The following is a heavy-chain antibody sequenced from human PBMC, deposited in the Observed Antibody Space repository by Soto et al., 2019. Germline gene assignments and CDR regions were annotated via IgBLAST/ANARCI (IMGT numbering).Heavy chain of an antibody. CDR3: SREHRHIGAAAKGLDD. CDR1: GGTFSSYA. CDR2: IIPIFGTA. Sequence: ASVKVSCKASGGTFSSYAISWLRQDHGQGLEWRGGIIPIFGTANYAHKFQGRVTITADQSTRTASLELSSLSAEDTAVYYCSREHRHIGAAAKGLDDWGQGIMVT. V-gene: IGHV1-69*13. J-gene: IGHJ4*02. D-gene: IGHD6-13*01.